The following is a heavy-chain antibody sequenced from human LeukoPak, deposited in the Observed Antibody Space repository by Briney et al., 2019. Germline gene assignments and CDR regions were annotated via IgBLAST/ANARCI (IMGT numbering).Heavy chain of an antibody. CDR1: GFTFSSYR. J-gene: IGHJ4*02. V-gene: IGHV3-7*01. CDR3: SRDEFYDSSSYYPPFDY. CDR2: IKQDGSEK. Sequence: SGGSLRLSCAASGFTFSSYRMSWVRQAPGKGLEWVANIKQDGSEKYYVDSVKGRFTISRDNAKNSLYLQMNSLRAEDTAVFYCSRDEFYDSSSYYPPFDYWGQGTLVTVSS. D-gene: IGHD3-22*01.